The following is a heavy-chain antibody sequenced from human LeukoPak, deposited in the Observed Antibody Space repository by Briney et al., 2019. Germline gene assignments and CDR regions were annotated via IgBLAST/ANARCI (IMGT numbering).Heavy chain of an antibody. Sequence: ASVKVSCKASGYTFTGYYIHWVRQAPGQGPEWMGWIYPHSGGTNYAQKFQGKVTMTRDTSISTAYMELSRLRSDDTAVYYCARDQVDAGSYFAFFDYWGQGTLVTVSS. CDR1: GYTFTGYY. J-gene: IGHJ4*02. D-gene: IGHD1-26*01. V-gene: IGHV1-2*02. CDR2: IYPHSGGT. CDR3: ARDQVDAGSYFAFFDY.